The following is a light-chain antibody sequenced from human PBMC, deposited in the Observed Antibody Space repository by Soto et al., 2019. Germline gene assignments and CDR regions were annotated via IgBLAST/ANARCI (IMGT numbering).Light chain of an antibody. CDR2: EVT. CDR1: SSDLGTFDF. V-gene: IGLV2-14*01. Sequence: QSALTQPASVSGSPGQSITISCTGTSSDLGTFDFVSWYQHHPGKAPKLVIFEVTSRPSGVSSRFSGSKSGNTASLTISGLQPEDEATYDCLSYSTSNPPVGFGGGTKLTVL. CDR3: LSYSTSNPPVG. J-gene: IGLJ2*01.